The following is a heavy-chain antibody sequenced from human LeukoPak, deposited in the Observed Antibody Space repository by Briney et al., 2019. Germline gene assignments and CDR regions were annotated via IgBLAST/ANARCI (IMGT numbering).Heavy chain of an antibody. CDR2: ISSSSSYI. D-gene: IGHD1-26*01. J-gene: IGHJ5*02. Sequence: PGGSLRLSWAAAGFTFSSYSMNWVSQAPGKGLEWVSSISSSSSYIYYADSVKGRFTISRDNAKNSLYLQMNSLRAEDTAVYYCASESIVGATIGNWFDPWGQGTLVTVSS. CDR1: GFTFSSYS. V-gene: IGHV3-21*01. CDR3: ASESIVGATIGNWFDP.